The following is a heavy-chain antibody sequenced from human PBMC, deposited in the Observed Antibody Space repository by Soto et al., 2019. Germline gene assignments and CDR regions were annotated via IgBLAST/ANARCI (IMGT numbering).Heavy chain of an antibody. D-gene: IGHD6-13*01. CDR3: ARKGAAASYAHYYMDV. CDR2: VYYRGNT. CDR1: GGSISPYY. J-gene: IGHJ6*03. Sequence: PSETLSLTCTVSGGSISPYYWSWIRQPPGKGLEWIGYVYYRGNTNYNPSLESRVTISVDTSRNRFSLNLTSATAADTAVYYCARKGAAASYAHYYMDVWGRGTAVTVS. V-gene: IGHV4-59*01.